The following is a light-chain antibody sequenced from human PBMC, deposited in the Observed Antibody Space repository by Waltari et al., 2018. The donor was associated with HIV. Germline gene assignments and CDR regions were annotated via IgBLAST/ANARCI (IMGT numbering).Light chain of an antibody. CDR2: DDS. CDR3: QVWDSSSDHYG. CDR1: NLGSKS. Sequence: SYVLTQPPSVSVAPGQTARITCGGNNLGSKSVHWYQQKPGQAPVLGVYDDSDRPSGLPARFSGANAVNTATLTVSRVQAGDEADYCCQVWDSSSDHYGFETGTKVTVL. V-gene: IGLV3-21*02. J-gene: IGLJ1*01.